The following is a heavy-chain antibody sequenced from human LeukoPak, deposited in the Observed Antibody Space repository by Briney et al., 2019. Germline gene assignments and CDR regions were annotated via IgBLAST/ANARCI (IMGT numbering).Heavy chain of an antibody. Sequence: GGSLRLSCAASGFPFSSYSMSWVRQAPGKGLEWVSSISSSSTYRYYAASVKGRFTISRDNAKNSLYLQMNSLRAEDTALYYCARGRYSGSYLLDYWGQGTLVTVSS. CDR3: ARGRYSGSYLLDY. V-gene: IGHV3-21*01. J-gene: IGHJ4*02. D-gene: IGHD1-26*01. CDR2: ISSSSTYR. CDR1: GFPFSSYS.